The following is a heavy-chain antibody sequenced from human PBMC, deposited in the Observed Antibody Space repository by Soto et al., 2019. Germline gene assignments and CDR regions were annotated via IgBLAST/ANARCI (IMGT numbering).Heavy chain of an antibody. V-gene: IGHV4-31*03. D-gene: IGHD3-10*02. Sequence: QVQLQESGPGLVKPSQTLSLTCTVSGGSISSGGYYWSWIRQHPGKGLEWIGYIYYSGSTYYNPSLKSRVTISVDTSKNQFSLKLSSVTAAYTAVYYCARELLFGEDYYGMDVWGQGTTVTVSS. CDR2: IYYSGST. CDR1: GGSISSGGYY. CDR3: ARELLFGEDYYGMDV. J-gene: IGHJ6*02.